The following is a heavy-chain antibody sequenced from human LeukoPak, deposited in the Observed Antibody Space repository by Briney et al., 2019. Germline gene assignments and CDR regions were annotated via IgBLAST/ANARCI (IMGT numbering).Heavy chain of an antibody. D-gene: IGHD5-12*01. CDR2: IYYSGST. CDR1: GGSISSSSYY. J-gene: IGHJ3*02. V-gene: IGHV4-39*07. CDR3: ARDQYNAIVAGSDAFDI. Sequence: SETLSLTCTVSGGSISSSSYYWGWIRQPPGKGLEWIGSIYYSGSTYYNPSLKSRVTISVDTSKNQFSLKLSSVTAADTAVYYCARDQYNAIVAGSDAFDIWGQGTMVTVSS.